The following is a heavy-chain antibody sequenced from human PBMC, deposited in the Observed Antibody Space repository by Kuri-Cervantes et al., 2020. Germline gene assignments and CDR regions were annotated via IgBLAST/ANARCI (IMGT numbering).Heavy chain of an antibody. Sequence: SETLSLTFTVSGGSISSYYWSWIRQPAGKGLEWIGRIYTSGSTNYNPSLKSRVTMSVDTSKNQFSLKLSSVTAADTAVYYCAREVTNYDFWSGQVGYYGMDVWGQGTTVTVSS. CDR1: GGSISSYY. CDR2: IYTSGST. J-gene: IGHJ6*02. V-gene: IGHV4-4*07. D-gene: IGHD3-3*01. CDR3: AREVTNYDFWSGQVGYYGMDV.